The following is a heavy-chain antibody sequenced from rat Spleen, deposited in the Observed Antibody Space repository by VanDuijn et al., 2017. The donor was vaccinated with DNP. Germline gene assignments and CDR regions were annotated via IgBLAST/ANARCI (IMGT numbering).Heavy chain of an antibody. CDR3: ATHEGG. V-gene: IGHV5S10*01. J-gene: IGHJ2*01. CDR2: IIYDGRVT. D-gene: IGHD1-11*01. CDR1: GFTLSYYA. Sequence: EVQLVESGGGLVQPGDSLTLSCTASGFTLSYYAMAWARQSPKKGPEWVATIIYDGRVTYHRDSVKGRFTISRDNAKNTLYLQMDSLRSEDKATYYCATHEGGWGQGVMVTVSS.